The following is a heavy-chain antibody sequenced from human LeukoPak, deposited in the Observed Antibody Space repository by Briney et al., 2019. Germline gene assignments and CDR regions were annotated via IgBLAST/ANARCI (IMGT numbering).Heavy chain of an antibody. J-gene: IGHJ5*02. CDR3: ARDRPDTIFGGDAWWFDP. CDR2: IYTSGST. CDR1: GGSISSYY. Sequence: SETLSLTCTVSGGSISSYYWSWIRQPAGKGLEWIWRIYTSGSTNYNPSLKSRVTMSVDTSKNQFSLKLSSVTAADTAVYYCARDRPDTIFGGDAWWFDPWGRGTLVTVSS. V-gene: IGHV4-4*07. D-gene: IGHD3-3*01.